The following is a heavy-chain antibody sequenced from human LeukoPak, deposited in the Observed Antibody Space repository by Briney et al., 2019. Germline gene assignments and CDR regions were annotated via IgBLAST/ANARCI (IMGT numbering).Heavy chain of an antibody. Sequence: SVKVSCKASGGTFSSYAISWVRQAPGQGLEWMGRIIPIFGTANYAQKFQGRVTITTDESTSTAYMELSSLRSEDTAVYYCAGSIAARRGAWFDPWGQGTLVTVSS. J-gene: IGHJ5*02. V-gene: IGHV1-69*05. CDR3: AGSIAARRGAWFDP. CDR1: GGTFSSYA. D-gene: IGHD6-6*01. CDR2: IIPIFGTA.